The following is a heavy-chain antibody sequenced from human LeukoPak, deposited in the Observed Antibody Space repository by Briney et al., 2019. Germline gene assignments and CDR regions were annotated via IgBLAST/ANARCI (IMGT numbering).Heavy chain of an antibody. CDR2: TGSNGVT. J-gene: IGHJ5*02. CDR3: AKGGYCSSTSCYVGWFDP. Sequence: GGSLRLSCTGPGFTFRTYAFSWVRQAPGKGLEWVSATGSNGVTYCADSVKGRFTISRDNSKNTLFLQMNSLRAEDTAVYYCAKGGYCSSTSCYVGWFDPWGQGTLVTVSS. D-gene: IGHD2-2*01. CDR1: GFTFRTYA. V-gene: IGHV3-23*01.